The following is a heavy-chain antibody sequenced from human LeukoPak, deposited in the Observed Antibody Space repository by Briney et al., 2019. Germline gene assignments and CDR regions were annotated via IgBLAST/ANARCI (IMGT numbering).Heavy chain of an antibody. CDR1: GFTVSSNY. V-gene: IGHV3-53*01. Sequence: PRGSLTLSCAASGFTVSSNYMRWVRQAPGKGLEWVSVIYSGGSTYYADSLKGRYTISRNNSKNTVYLQLNSLRAGDTPVYYCARDSEMATTFGYWGQGTLVTVSS. D-gene: IGHD5-24*01. J-gene: IGHJ4*02. CDR3: ARDSEMATTFGY. CDR2: IYSGGST.